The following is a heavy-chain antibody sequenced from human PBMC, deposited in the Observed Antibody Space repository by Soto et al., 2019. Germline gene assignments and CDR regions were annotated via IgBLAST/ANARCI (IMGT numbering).Heavy chain of an antibody. CDR2: ISYDGSNK. Sequence: GGSLRLSCAASGFTFSSYGMHWVRQAPGKGLEWVAVISYDGSNKYYADSVKGRFTISRDNSKNTLYLQMNSLRAEDTAVYYCAKGPMVTAIDYWGQGTLVTVSS. V-gene: IGHV3-30*18. J-gene: IGHJ4*02. CDR1: GFTFSSYG. CDR3: AKGPMVTAIDY. D-gene: IGHD2-21*02.